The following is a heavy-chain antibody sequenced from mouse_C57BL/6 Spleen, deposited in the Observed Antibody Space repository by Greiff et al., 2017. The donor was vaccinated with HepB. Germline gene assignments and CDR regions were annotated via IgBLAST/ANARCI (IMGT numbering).Heavy chain of an antibody. J-gene: IGHJ4*01. D-gene: IGHD2-10*01. CDR2: IRNKANGYTT. V-gene: IGHV7-3*01. CDR3: ARYSLLYAMDY. Sequence: EVQVVESGGGLVQPGGSLSLSCAASGFTFTDYYMSWVRQPPGKALEWLGFIRNKANGYTTEYSASVKGRFTISRDNSQSILYLQMNALRAEDSATYDCARYSLLYAMDYWGQGTSVTVSS. CDR1: GFTFTDYY.